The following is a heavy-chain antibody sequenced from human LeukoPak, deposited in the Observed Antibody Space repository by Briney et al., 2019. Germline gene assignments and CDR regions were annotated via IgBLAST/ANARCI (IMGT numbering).Heavy chain of an antibody. Sequence: SETLSLTCTVSGGSISSGDYYWSWIRQPPGKGLEWIGYIYHSGSTYYNPSLKSRVTISVDTSKNQFSLKLSSVTAADTAVYYCASGGTYGYSYGPLDYWGQRTLVTVSS. V-gene: IGHV4-30-4*01. J-gene: IGHJ4*02. D-gene: IGHD5-18*01. CDR3: ASGGTYGYSYGPLDY. CDR1: GGSISSGDYY. CDR2: IYHSGST.